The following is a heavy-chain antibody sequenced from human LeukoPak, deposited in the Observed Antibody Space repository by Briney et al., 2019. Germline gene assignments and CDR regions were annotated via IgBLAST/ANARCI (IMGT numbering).Heavy chain of an antibody. J-gene: IGHJ4*02. D-gene: IGHD6-13*01. CDR1: GFTFDDYA. Sequence: GGSLRLSCAASGFTFDDYAMHWVRQAPGKGLEWVSSISSSSSYIYYADSVKGRFTISRDNAKNSLYLQMNSLRAEDTAVYYCARVAGPFDYWGQGTLVTVSS. CDR2: ISSSSSYI. V-gene: IGHV3-21*01. CDR3: ARVAGPFDY.